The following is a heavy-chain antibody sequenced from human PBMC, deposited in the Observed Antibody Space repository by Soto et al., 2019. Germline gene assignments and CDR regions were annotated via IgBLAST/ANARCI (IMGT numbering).Heavy chain of an antibody. V-gene: IGHV1-2*02. Sequence: GASVKVSCQASGYTFTDYYMHWVGQAPGQGLEWIGWINPNSGGTNYAQKFQGRVTMTRDTSISTAYMELSRLRSDDTAVYYCARDRGIAARPARWYDPWGQGTLVTVSS. J-gene: IGHJ5*02. CDR1: GYTFTDYY. D-gene: IGHD6-6*01. CDR3: ARDRGIAARPARWYDP. CDR2: INPNSGGT.